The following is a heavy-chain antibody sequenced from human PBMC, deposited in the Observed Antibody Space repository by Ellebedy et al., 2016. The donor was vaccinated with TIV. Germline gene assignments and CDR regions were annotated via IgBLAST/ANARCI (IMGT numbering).Heavy chain of an antibody. CDR3: ARVNRWEAFDI. D-gene: IGHD1-26*01. CDR2: IIPILGIP. Sequence: SVKVSXXASGGTFSSDAFSWVRQAPGERLEWMGRIIPILGIPNYAQKFQGRVTISADKSTSTVSLELSSLRSDDTALYYCARVNRWEAFDIWGQGTMVTVSS. J-gene: IGHJ3*02. CDR1: GGTFSSDA. V-gene: IGHV1-69*04.